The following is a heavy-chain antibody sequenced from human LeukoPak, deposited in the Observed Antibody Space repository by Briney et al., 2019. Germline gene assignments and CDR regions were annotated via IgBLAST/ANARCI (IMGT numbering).Heavy chain of an antibody. CDR1: GFTFGDYA. CDR3: ASDILTGLDAFDI. Sequence: HPGGSLRLSCAASGFTFGDYAMHWVRQAPGKGLEWVSGISWNSGSIGYADSVKGRFTISRDNAKNSLYLQMNSLRAEDTALYYCASDILTGLDAFDIWGQGTMVTVSS. CDR2: ISWNSGSI. J-gene: IGHJ3*02. V-gene: IGHV3-9*01. D-gene: IGHD3-9*01.